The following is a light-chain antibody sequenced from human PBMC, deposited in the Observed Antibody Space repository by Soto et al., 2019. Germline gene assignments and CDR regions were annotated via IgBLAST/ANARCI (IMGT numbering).Light chain of an antibody. Sequence: EIVLTQSPGTLSLSPGEGGTLSCRASQSVCCRCLAWYQQKPGQSPRLLIFGASSRATGIPDTFSGSGSGTDFTLTISRLEPEDSAVYYCQHDGITPWTFGQGTKVEI. J-gene: IGKJ1*01. V-gene: IGKV3-20*01. CDR3: QHDGITPWT. CDR2: GAS. CDR1: QSVCCRC.